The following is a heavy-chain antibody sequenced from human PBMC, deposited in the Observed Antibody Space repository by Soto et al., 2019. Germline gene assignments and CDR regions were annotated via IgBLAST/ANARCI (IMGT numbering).Heavy chain of an antibody. V-gene: IGHV1-18*01. CDR1: GYTFTSSG. J-gene: IGHJ3*01. D-gene: IGHD3-22*01. CDR3: ARAFFYQGSDSRGYSFDAFDF. CDR2: ISAHTGSS. Sequence: QVQLVQSGAEVKKPGASVKVSCKASGYTFTSSGMSWVRQAPGQGREWMGWISAHTGSSEYAQRFQGRVTMTTDRSTSTAYMELRSLRSDETAVYYCARAFFYQGSDSRGYSFDAFDFWGPGTLVTVSS.